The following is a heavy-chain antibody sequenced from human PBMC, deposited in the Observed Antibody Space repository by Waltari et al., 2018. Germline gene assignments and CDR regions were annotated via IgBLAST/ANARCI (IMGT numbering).Heavy chain of an antibody. Sequence: QVQLQQWGAGLLKPSETLSLTCAVSGGSFSGYYWSWIRQPPGKGLEWIGQINHSGSAKHNPSLKSRVTMSLDTSKTQFSLKLRSVTAADTAVYYCATTRNYDVLTGLHYYYGMDVWGPGTTVTVSS. D-gene: IGHD3-9*01. CDR1: GGSFSGYY. V-gene: IGHV4-34*01. CDR2: INHSGSA. J-gene: IGHJ6*02. CDR3: ATTRNYDVLTGLHYYYGMDV.